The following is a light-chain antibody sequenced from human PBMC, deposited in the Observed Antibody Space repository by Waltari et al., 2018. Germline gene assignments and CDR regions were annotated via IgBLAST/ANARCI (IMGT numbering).Light chain of an antibody. CDR2: GAS. V-gene: IGKV3-20*01. Sequence: EIVLTQSPGTLSLSPGERATLSCRASQSISSSYLAWFQQKPGQAPRLLIYGASTRATGIPDRFFGRGSGTDSILSISRLEPEDFAVYFCQHFDGSGVTFGQGTKLDIK. J-gene: IGKJ2*01. CDR3: QHFDGSGVT. CDR1: QSISSSY.